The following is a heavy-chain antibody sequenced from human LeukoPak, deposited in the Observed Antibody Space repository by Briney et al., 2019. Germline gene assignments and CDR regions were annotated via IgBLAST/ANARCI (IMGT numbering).Heavy chain of an antibody. V-gene: IGHV3-21*05. CDR1: GFTFSIYS. J-gene: IGHJ4*02. CDR3: ARVRPGYYCDY. Sequence: GGSLRLACVASGFTFSIYSMTWVRQAPGKGLEWGSYIRKNSDHIYNADSVRGRFTISRDNAKNSLYLQMNSLRAEDTAVYYCARVRPGYYCDYWGQGSLVTVSS. CDR2: IRKNSDHI.